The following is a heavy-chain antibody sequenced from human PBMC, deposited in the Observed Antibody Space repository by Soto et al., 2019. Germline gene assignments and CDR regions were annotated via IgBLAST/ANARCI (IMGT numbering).Heavy chain of an antibody. J-gene: IGHJ6*02. CDR2: IIPIFGTA. CDR1: GGTFSSYA. D-gene: IGHD4-17*01. V-gene: IGHV1-69*13. CDR3: ATDGDYYASKYYYYGMDV. Sequence: GASVKVSCKASGGTFSSYAISWVRQAPGQGLEWMGGIIPIFGTANYAQKLQGRVTITADESTSTAYMELSSLRSEDTAVYYCATDGDYYASKYYYYGMDVWGQGTKVTVSS.